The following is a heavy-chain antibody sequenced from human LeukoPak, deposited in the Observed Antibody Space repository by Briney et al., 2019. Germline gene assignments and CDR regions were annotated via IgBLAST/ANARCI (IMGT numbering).Heavy chain of an antibody. CDR3: ARAPVGATYRSYYYYYYYVDV. CDR2: IYTSGST. D-gene: IGHD1-26*01. V-gene: IGHV4-4*09. J-gene: IGHJ6*03. CDR1: GGSISSYY. Sequence: SETLSLTCTVSGGSISSYYWSWIRQPPGKGLEWIGYIYTSGSTNYNPSLKSRVTISVDTSKNQFSLKLSSVTAADTAVYYCARAPVGATYRSYYYYYYYVDVWGKGTTVTVSS.